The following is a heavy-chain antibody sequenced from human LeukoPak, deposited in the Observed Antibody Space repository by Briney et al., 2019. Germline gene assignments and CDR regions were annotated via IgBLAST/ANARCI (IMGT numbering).Heavy chain of an antibody. CDR2: ISYDGSNK. CDR3: AKESYSSSWFGERRSWFDY. Sequence: GGSLRLSCAASGFTFSSYGKHWVRQAPGKGLEWVAVISYDGSNKYYADSVKGRFTISRDNSKNTLYLQMNSLRAEDTAVYYCAKESYSSSWFGERRSWFDYWGQGTLVTVSS. V-gene: IGHV3-30*12. J-gene: IGHJ4*02. D-gene: IGHD6-13*01. CDR1: GFTFSSYG.